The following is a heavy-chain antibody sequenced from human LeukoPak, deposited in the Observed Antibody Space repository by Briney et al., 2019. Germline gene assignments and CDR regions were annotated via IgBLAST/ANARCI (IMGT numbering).Heavy chain of an antibody. D-gene: IGHD6-13*01. Sequence: ASVKVSCKASGYTFTGYYMHWVRQAPGQGLEWMGWINPNSGGTNYGQKFRGRVTMTRDTSISTVYMELSSLRSDDTAVYYCARRVLAAVGYYFDSWGQGTLVTVSS. CDR3: ARRVLAAVGYYFDS. CDR2: INPNSGGT. CDR1: GYTFTGYY. J-gene: IGHJ4*02. V-gene: IGHV1-2*02.